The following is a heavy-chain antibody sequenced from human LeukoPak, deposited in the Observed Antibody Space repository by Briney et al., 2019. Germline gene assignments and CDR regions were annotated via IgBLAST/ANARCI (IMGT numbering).Heavy chain of an antibody. CDR3: TTIKRGNIFGYFDF. D-gene: IGHD5-18*01. CDR2: VFDSGRT. V-gene: IGHV4-59*11. J-gene: IGHJ4*02. Sequence: PSETLSLTCTVSGGSMTTHHWNWIRQTPGKGLEWIGYVFDSGRTKEDPSLKSRVTLSADTSKNQLSLRLSSVTAADTAVYYCTTIKRGNIFGYFDFWGQGILVTVSS. CDR1: GGSMTTHH.